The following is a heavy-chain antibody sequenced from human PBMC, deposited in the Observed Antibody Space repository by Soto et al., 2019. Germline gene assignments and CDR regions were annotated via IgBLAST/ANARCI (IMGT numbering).Heavy chain of an antibody. D-gene: IGHD1-26*01. CDR2: IHHSGST. V-gene: IGHV4-30-4*01. Sequence: AWETLSLTCTVSGGSISSGENFWNWIRQSPGKGLEWIGYIHHSGSTYYNPSLKSRLTISVDTSKNQISLKLNSVTAADTAVYYCARDTGTYPYYFDYWGQGTLLTVSS. CDR1: GGSISSGENF. J-gene: IGHJ4*02. CDR3: ARDTGTYPYYFDY.